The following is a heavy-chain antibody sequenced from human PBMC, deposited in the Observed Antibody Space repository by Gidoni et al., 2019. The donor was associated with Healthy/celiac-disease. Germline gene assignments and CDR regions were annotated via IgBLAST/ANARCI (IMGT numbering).Heavy chain of an antibody. CDR2: ISYDGSNK. CDR1: GFSFSSYG. D-gene: IGHD5-18*01. V-gene: IGHV3-30*18. CDR3: AKEKGGYSLYYYGMDV. Sequence: QVQLVESGGGVVLPGLSLRLPCYASGFSFSSYGKHCVRQAPGKGREVVAVISYDGSNKYYANTGKGRFTISRDNSKNTLYLQMNSLRAEDTAVYYCAKEKGGYSLYYYGMDVWGQGTTVTVSS. J-gene: IGHJ6*02.